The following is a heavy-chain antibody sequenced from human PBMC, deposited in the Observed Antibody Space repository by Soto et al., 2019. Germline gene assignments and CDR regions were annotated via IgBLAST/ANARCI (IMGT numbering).Heavy chain of an antibody. Sequence: EVQLLESGGGLVQPGGSLRLSCAASGFTFSSYAMSWVRQAPGKGLEWVSAISGSGGSTYYADSVKGRFTISRDNSKNTLYLLMQSVRAEDTGLYDCAKDLGGDRVNWGQGSLVTVST. V-gene: IGHV3-23*01. CDR2: ISGSGGST. CDR3: AKDLGGDRVN. CDR1: GFTFSSYA. D-gene: IGHD3-16*01. J-gene: IGHJ4*02.